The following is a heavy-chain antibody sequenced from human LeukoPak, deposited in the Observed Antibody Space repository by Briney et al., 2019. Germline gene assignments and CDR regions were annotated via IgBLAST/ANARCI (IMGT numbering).Heavy chain of an antibody. CDR1: GGSIGSSSYY. V-gene: IGHV4-39*01. CDR2: IYYSGST. CDR3: ARHGRYYDILTGYYYWFDP. D-gene: IGHD3-9*01. Sequence: SETLSLTCTVSGGSIGSSSYYWGWIRQPPGKGLEWIGSIYYSGSTSYNPSLKSRVTISVDASKNQFSLKLSSVTAADTAVYYCARHGRYYDILTGYYYWFDPWGQGTLVTVSS. J-gene: IGHJ5*02.